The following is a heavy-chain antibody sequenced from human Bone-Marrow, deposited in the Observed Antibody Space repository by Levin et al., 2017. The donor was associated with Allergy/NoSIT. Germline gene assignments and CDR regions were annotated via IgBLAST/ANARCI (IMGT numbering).Heavy chain of an antibody. Sequence: KASETLSLTCTVSSGSINSYYWSWIRQPAGEGLEWIGRIHVTGITDYNPSLKSRVTLSVDTSNNQFSLRLSSVTAADTGVYYCARDPRQRTGGYGIDVWGQGTTVVVSS. CDR2: IHVTGIT. D-gene: IGHD1-1*01. CDR3: ARDPRQRTGGYGIDV. J-gene: IGHJ6*02. V-gene: IGHV4-4*07. CDR1: SGSINSYY.